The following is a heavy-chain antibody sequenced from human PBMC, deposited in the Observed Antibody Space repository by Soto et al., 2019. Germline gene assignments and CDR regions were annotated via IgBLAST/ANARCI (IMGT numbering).Heavy chain of an antibody. CDR3: ARGRAMVKYFDY. Sequence: SETLSLTCTVSGGSISIGGYYCSWIRQLPGKGLEWIGYIYYSGSTYYNPSLKSRVTISVDTSKNQFSLKLSSVTAADTAVYYCARGRAMVKYFDYWGQGTLVTVSS. CDR1: GGSISIGGYY. J-gene: IGHJ4*02. CDR2: IYYSGST. D-gene: IGHD5-18*01. V-gene: IGHV4-31*03.